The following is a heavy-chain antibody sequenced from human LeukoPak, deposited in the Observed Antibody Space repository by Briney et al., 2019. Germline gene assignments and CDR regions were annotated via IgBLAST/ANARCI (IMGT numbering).Heavy chain of an antibody. CDR2: IKQDGSEK. V-gene: IGHV3-7*01. CDR3: ARDPGNWNDGHDY. CDR1: GFTFSNYG. D-gene: IGHD1-1*01. Sequence: GGSLRLSCAASGFTFSNYGMSWVRQAPGKGLEWVASIKQDGSEKFYVDSVKGRFTISRDNSKNTLYLQMNSLRAEDTAVYYCARDPGNWNDGHDYWGQGTLVTVSS. J-gene: IGHJ4*02.